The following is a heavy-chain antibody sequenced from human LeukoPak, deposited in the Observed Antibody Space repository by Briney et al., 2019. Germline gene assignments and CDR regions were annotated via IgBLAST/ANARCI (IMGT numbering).Heavy chain of an antibody. CDR3: ARTTAAAGTSWFDY. D-gene: IGHD6-13*01. J-gene: IGHJ4*02. Sequence: GASVKVSCKASGYTFTSYYMHWVRQAPGQGLEWMGIINPSGGSTTYAQKFQGRVTMTRDTSTSTVYMELYSLRSEDTAIYYCARTTAAAGTSWFDYWGQGTLVTVSS. V-gene: IGHV1-46*01. CDR2: INPSGGST. CDR1: GYTFTSYY.